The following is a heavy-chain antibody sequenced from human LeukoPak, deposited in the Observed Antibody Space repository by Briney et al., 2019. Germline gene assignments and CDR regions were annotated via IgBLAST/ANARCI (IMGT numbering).Heavy chain of an antibody. CDR3: ARYGGGIDY. J-gene: IGHJ4*02. CDR1: GGSISSYY. Sequence: PSETLSLTCTVSGGSISSYYWSWIRQPPGKGLEWIGYIYYSGSTNYNPSLKSRVTISVDTSKNQFSLKLSSVTAADTAVYYCARYGGGIDYWGQGTLVTVSS. V-gene: IGHV4-59*08. D-gene: IGHD3-16*02. CDR2: IYYSGST.